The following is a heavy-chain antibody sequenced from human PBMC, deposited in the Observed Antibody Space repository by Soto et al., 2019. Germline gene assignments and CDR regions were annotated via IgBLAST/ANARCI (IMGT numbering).Heavy chain of an antibody. CDR1: GYSFIGDG. CDR3: ARKYSSGSFDS. CDR2: IHTGNGAT. Sequence: ASVKGSCKSSGYSFIGDGLDWVRQAPGQSLEWMGWIHTGNGATKYSQKFQGRLTITRDTSASTAYMEVTSLTSEDTAVYYCARKYSSGSFDSWGQGTLVTVSS. D-gene: IGHD6-19*01. V-gene: IGHV1-3*04. J-gene: IGHJ4*02.